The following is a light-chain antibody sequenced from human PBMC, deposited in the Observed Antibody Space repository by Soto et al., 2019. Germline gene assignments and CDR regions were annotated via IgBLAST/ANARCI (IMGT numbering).Light chain of an antibody. CDR1: QGISKY. J-gene: IGKJ2*01. V-gene: IGKV1-16*01. CDR3: QQYDSYPRT. CDR2: ATS. Sequence: DIQMTQSPSSLSASVGDRVTITCRASQGISKYIGWFQQKPGKAPKSLIYATSRLQSGVPTRFSGSGSGTDFTLTSSSLQPEDLSTYYCQQYDSYPRTFGQGTKLE.